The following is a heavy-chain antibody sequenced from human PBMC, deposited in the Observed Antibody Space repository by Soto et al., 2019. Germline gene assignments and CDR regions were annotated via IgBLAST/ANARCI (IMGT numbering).Heavy chain of an antibody. Sequence: EVQLLESGGGLVQPGGSLRLSCAASGFTFSSYVMSWVRQAPGKGLEWVSAISGSGGNTFYADSVKGRFTVSRDNSKNTLYLQMDSLRAEDTAIYYCAKAEDNYDVLTGYYLGNYYFDYWGQGTLVTVS. D-gene: IGHD3-9*01. CDR3: AKAEDNYDVLTGYYLGNYYFDY. J-gene: IGHJ4*02. CDR2: ISGSGGNT. V-gene: IGHV3-23*01. CDR1: GFTFSSYV.